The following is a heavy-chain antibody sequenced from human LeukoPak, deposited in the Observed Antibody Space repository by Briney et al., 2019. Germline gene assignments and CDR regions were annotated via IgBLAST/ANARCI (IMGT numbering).Heavy chain of an antibody. J-gene: IGHJ4*02. V-gene: IGHV3-74*01. D-gene: IGHD5-18*01. CDR3: ARGYNYGPYYFDY. Sequence: GGSLGLSCAASGFTFSSYWMHWVRQAPGKGLVWVSRINSDGSSTSYADSVKGRFTIPRDNAKNTLYLQLNSLRAEDTAVYYCARGYNYGPYYFDYWGQGTLVTVSS. CDR2: INSDGSST. CDR1: GFTFSSYW.